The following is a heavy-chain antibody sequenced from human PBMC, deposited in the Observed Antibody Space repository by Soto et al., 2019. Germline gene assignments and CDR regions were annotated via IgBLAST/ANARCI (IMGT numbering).Heavy chain of an antibody. CDR1: GFTFSSYA. CDR3: ARVSQWPSVDY. D-gene: IGHD6-19*01. CDR2: ISYDGSNK. V-gene: IGHV3-30-3*01. Sequence: QVQLVESGGGVVQPGRSLRLSCAASGFTFSSYAMHWVRQAPGKGLEWVAVISYDGSNKYYADSVKGRFTISRDNSKNTLYLQMNSLRAEDMAVYYCARVSQWPSVDYWGQGTLVTVSS. J-gene: IGHJ4*02.